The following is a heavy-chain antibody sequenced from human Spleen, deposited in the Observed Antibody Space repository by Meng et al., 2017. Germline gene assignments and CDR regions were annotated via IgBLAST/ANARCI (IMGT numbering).Heavy chain of an antibody. CDR2: IFSNDEK. CDR3: ARIPYCSGSYYYYYYGMDV. V-gene: IGHV2-26*01. D-gene: IGHD3-10*01. CDR1: GFSLSNARMG. J-gene: IGHJ6*02. Sequence: SGPTLVKPTETLTLTCTVSGFSLSNARMGVSWIRQPPGKALEWLAHIFSNDEKSYSTSLKSRLTISKDTSKSQVVLTMTNMDPVDTATYYCARIPYCSGSYYYYYYGMDVWGQGTTVTVSS.